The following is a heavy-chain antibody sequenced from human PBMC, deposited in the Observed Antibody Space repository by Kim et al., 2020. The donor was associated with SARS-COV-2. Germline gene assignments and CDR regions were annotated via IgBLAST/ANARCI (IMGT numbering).Heavy chain of an antibody. J-gene: IGHJ6*02. CDR3: ARDVPWPLYSSSWPFGDFYYYYGMDV. Sequence: ASVKVSCKASGYTFTSYAMHWVRQAPGQRLEWMGWINAGNGNTKYSQKFQGRVTITRDTSASTAYMELSSLRSEDTAVYYCARDVPWPLYSSSWPFGDFYYYYGMDVWGQGTTVTVSS. D-gene: IGHD6-13*01. V-gene: IGHV1-3*01. CDR2: INAGNGNT. CDR1: GYTFTSYA.